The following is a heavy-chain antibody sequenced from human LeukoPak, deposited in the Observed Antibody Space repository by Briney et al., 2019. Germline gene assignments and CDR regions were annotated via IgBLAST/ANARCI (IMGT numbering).Heavy chain of an antibody. CDR3: AREGADDFWSGYKGPFDY. V-gene: IGHV3-7*04. J-gene: IGHJ4*02. D-gene: IGHD3-3*01. CDR2: IKQDGSEK. Sequence: PGGSLRLSCAASGFTFSSYWMSWVRQAPGNGLEWVANIKQDGSEKYHVDSVKGRFTISRDNAKNSLYLQMNSLRAEDTAVYYCAREGADDFWSGYKGPFDYWGQGTLVTVSS. CDR1: GFTFSSYW.